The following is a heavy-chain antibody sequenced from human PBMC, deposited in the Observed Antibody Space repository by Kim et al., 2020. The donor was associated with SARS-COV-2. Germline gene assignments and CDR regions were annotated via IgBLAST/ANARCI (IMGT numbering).Heavy chain of an antibody. CDR2: INAGNGNT. CDR3: ARVFLYDYVWGSYRPKKFDY. J-gene: IGHJ4*02. CDR1: GYTFTSYA. V-gene: IGHV1-3*01. D-gene: IGHD3-16*02. Sequence: ASVKVSCKASGYTFTSYAMHWVRQAPGQRLEWMGWINAGNGNTKYSQKFQGRVTITRDTSASTAYMELSSLRSEDTAVYYCARVFLYDYVWGSYRPKKFDYWGQGTLVTVSS.